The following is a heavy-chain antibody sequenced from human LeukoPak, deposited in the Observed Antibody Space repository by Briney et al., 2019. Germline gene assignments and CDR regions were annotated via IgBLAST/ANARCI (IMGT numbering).Heavy chain of an antibody. D-gene: IGHD1-26*01. CDR1: GYTFTSYA. Sequence: ASVKVSCKASGYTFTSYAMDWVRQAPGQGLEWMGWINTNTGNPTYAQGFTGRFVFSLDTSVTTAYLQISSLKAEDTAVYYCARDPHQIVGATTFFDYWGQGTLVTVSS. CDR3: ARDPHQIVGATTFFDY. V-gene: IGHV7-4-1*02. J-gene: IGHJ4*02. CDR2: INTNTGNP.